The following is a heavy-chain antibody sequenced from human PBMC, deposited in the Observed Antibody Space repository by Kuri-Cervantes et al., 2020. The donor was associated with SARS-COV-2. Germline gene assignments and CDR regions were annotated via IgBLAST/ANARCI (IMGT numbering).Heavy chain of an antibody. Sequence: GGSLRLSCAASGFTFSSYSMNWVRQAPGKGLEWVSYISSSSSTIYYADSVKGRFTISRDNAKNSLYLQMNSLRAEDTAVYYCARGSNYYDSSGYYSWGQGTLVTVSS. CDR2: ISSSSSTI. D-gene: IGHD3-22*01. CDR3: ARGSNYYDSSGYYS. CDR1: GFTFSSYS. J-gene: IGHJ4*02. V-gene: IGHV3-48*01.